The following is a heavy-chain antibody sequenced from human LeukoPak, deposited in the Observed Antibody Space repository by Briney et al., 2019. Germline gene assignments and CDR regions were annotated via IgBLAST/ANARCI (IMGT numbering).Heavy chain of an antibody. Sequence: VASVKVSCKASGYTFTSYYMHWVRQAPGQGLEWMGIINPSGGSTSYAQRFQGRVTMTRDMSTSTVYMELSSLRSEDTAVYYCARDSSTVLLWPAKAPDYWGQGTLVTVSS. V-gene: IGHV1-46*01. CDR2: INPSGGST. CDR1: GYTFTSYY. J-gene: IGHJ4*02. D-gene: IGHD3-10*01. CDR3: ARDSSTVLLWPAKAPDY.